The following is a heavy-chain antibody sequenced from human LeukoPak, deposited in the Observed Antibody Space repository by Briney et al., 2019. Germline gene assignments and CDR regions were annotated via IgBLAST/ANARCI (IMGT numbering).Heavy chain of an antibody. CDR3: ARDLAYSRLDY. D-gene: IGHD5-18*01. J-gene: IGHJ4*02. CDR2: INPDGNKK. CDR1: GISVSSYA. V-gene: IGHV3-7*01. Sequence: PGRSLRLSCAVSGISVSSYAVHWVRQAPGKGLEWVASINPDGNKKYSADSVKGRFTISRDNAENSLYLQMNSLRVEDTAFYYCARDLAYSRLDYWGQGMLVTVSS.